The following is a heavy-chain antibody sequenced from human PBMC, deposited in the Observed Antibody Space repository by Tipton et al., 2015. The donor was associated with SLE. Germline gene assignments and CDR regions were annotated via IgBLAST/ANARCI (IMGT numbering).Heavy chain of an antibody. CDR1: GESFSGYF. CDR3: ARQKTAVEITFDS. CDR2: INHSGST. Sequence: TLSLTCAVYGESFSGYFWTWIRQPPGKGLEWIGEINHSGSTYYNPSLKSRVTISVDTSQTRVSLNMRSVTAADTAVYYCARQKTAVEITFDSWGQGALVTVSS. D-gene: IGHD2-21*02. J-gene: IGHJ4*02. V-gene: IGHV4-34*01.